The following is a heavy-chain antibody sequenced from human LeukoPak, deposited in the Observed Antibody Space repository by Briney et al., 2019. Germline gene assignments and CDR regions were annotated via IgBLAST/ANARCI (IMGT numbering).Heavy chain of an antibody. V-gene: IGHV2-5*08. Sequence: QTLSLTCAISGDSVSSDSTAWSWIRQPPGKALEWLALIYWDNGKRYSPSLKSRLTITKDTSKNQVVLTMTNMDPVDTATYYCAHLRAYSSNWYPTGFDYWGQGTLVTVSS. J-gene: IGHJ4*02. CDR1: GDSVSSDSTA. CDR3: AHLRAYSSNWYPTGFDY. D-gene: IGHD6-13*01. CDR2: IYWDNGK.